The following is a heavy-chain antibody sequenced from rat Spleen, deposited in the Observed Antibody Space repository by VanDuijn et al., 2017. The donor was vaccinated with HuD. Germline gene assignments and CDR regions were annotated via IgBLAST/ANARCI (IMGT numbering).Heavy chain of an antibody. CDR2: ISYSGST. J-gene: IGHJ2*01. CDR1: DYSITSNY. V-gene: IGHV3-1*01. D-gene: IGHD4-2*01. CDR3: ATLGLAYYFDY. Sequence: EVQLQESGPGLVKPSQSLSLTCSVTDYSITSNYWDWIRKFPGNKMEWMGYISYSGSTDYNPSLKSRISITRATSKNQFFLQLNSVTTEDTATYYCATLGLAYYFDYWGQGVMVTVSS.